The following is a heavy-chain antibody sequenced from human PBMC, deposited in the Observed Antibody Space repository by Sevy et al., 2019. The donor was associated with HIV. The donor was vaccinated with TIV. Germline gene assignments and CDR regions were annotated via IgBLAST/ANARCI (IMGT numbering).Heavy chain of an antibody. V-gene: IGHV3-30-3*01. CDR1: GFTFSSYA. CDR2: ISYDGSNK. J-gene: IGHJ3*02. CDR3: ARERRARGTYSSSWYDPTGVDAFDI. Sequence: GGSLRLSCAASGFTFSSYAMHWVRQAPGKGLEWVAVISYDGSNKYYADSVKGRFTISRDNSKNTLYLQMNSLRAEDTAGYYCARERRARGTYSSSWYDPTGVDAFDIWGQGTMVTVSS. D-gene: IGHD6-13*01.